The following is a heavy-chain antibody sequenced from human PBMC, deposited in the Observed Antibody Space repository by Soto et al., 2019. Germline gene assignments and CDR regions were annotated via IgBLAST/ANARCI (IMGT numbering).Heavy chain of an antibody. CDR3: ARDREYSSGWGANRWFDP. CDR1: GDSVSSNSAA. D-gene: IGHD6-19*01. Sequence: HTLSLTFAISGDSVSSNSAAWNWIRQSPSRGLEWLGRTYYRSKWYNDYAVSVKSRITINPDASENQFSLQLNSVTPEDTAVYYCARDREYSSGWGANRWFDPWGQGTLVTVSS. J-gene: IGHJ5*02. CDR2: TYYRSKWYN. V-gene: IGHV6-1*01.